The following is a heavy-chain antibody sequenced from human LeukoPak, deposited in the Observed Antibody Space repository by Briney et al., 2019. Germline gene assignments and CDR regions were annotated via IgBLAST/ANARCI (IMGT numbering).Heavy chain of an antibody. CDR3: ARRSSGATRYYFDY. Sequence: SETLSLTCTVSGGSISSSSYYWGWIRQPPGKGLEWIGSIYYSGSTYYNPSLKSRVTMSVDTSKNQFSLKLSSVTAADTAVYHCARRSSGATRYYFDYWGQGTLVTVSS. CDR2: IYYSGST. CDR1: GGSISSSSYY. J-gene: IGHJ4*02. D-gene: IGHD1-26*01. V-gene: IGHV4-39*01.